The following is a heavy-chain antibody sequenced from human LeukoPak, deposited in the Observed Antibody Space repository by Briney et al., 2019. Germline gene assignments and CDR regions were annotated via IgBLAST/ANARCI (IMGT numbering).Heavy chain of an antibody. D-gene: IGHD3-16*01. V-gene: IGHV3-66*01. Sequence: GGSLRLSCAASGFTVSSNYMSWVRQAPGKGLEWVSVIYSGGSTYYADSVKGRFTISRDNSKNTLYLQMNSHRADDTAVYYCATDWAWGGFDHWGQGALVTVSP. J-gene: IGHJ4*02. CDR1: GFTVSSNY. CDR3: ATDWAWGGFDH. CDR2: IYSGGST.